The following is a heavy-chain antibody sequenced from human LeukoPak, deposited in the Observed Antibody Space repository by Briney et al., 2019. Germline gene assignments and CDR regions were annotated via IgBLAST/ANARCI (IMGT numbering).Heavy chain of an antibody. J-gene: IGHJ4*02. CDR1: GFTFSSYV. V-gene: IGHV3-48*03. Sequence: PGGSLRLSCAASGFTFSSYVMNWVRQAPGKGREWVSYISSSGSTIYYADSVKGRFTISRDNAKNSLYLQMNSLRAEDTAVYYCARVNGDGIVVVAHYFDYWGQGTLVTVSS. CDR3: ARVNGDGIVVVAHYFDY. CDR2: ISSSGSTI. D-gene: IGHD2-15*01.